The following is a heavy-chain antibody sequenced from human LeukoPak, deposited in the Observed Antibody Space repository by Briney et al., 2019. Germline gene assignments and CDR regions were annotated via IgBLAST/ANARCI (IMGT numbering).Heavy chain of an antibody. CDR3: AREGGCSSTSCYFLVAFDI. D-gene: IGHD2-2*01. CDR1: GYTFTGYY. V-gene: IGHV1-24*01. CDR2: FDPEDGET. J-gene: IGHJ3*02. Sequence: ASVKVSCKASGYTFTGYYMHWVRQAPGKGLEWMGGFDPEDGETIYAQKFQGRVTMTEDTSTDTAYMELSSLRSEDTAVYYCAREGGCSSTSCYFLVAFDIWGQGTMVTVSS.